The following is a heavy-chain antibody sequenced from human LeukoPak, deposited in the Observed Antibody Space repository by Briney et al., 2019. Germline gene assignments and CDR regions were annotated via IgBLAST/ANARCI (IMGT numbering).Heavy chain of an antibody. CDR2: IITNGSIT. CDR3: ARAFDY. J-gene: IGHJ4*02. V-gene: IGHV3-48*03. Sequence: LGGSLRLSCAASGFXFISYEINWVRPAPGKGLELVSYIITNGSITYYADSVKGRFTISRDNAKNSLYLQMNSLRDKDTAVYYCARAFDYWGQGTLVTVSS. CDR1: GFXFISYE.